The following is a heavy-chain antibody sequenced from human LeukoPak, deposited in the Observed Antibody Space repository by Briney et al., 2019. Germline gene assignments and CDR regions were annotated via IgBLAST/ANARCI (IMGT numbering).Heavy chain of an antibody. V-gene: IGHV3-11*01. Sequence: GGSLRLSCAASGFTFSDYYMSWIRQAPGKGLEWVPYISSSGSTIYYADSVKGRFTISRDNAKNSLYLQMNSLRAEDTALYYCAKDMGVVRGVIPPGFDYWGQGTLVTVSS. J-gene: IGHJ4*02. CDR1: GFTFSDYY. CDR3: AKDMGVVRGVIPPGFDY. CDR2: ISSSGSTI. D-gene: IGHD3-10*01.